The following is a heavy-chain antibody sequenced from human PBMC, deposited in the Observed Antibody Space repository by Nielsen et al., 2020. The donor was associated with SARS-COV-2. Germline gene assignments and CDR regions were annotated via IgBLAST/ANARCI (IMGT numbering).Heavy chain of an antibody. CDR2: ISSSSSYI. CDR1: GFTFSDYY. J-gene: IGHJ6*02. D-gene: IGHD6-6*01. V-gene: IGHV3-11*06. Sequence: GESLKISCAASGFTFSDYYMSWIRQAPGKGLEWVSYISSSSSYIYYADSVKGRFTISRDNAKNSLYLQMNSLRAEDTAVYYCARDRFGIAARPGGYGMDVWGQGTKVTVSS. CDR3: ARDRFGIAARPGGYGMDV.